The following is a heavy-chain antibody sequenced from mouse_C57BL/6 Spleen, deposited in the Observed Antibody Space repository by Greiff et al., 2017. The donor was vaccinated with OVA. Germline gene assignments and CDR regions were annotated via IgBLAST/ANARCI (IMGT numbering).Heavy chain of an antibody. CDR3: ARRGYGPFAY. CDR1: GYTFTDYY. J-gene: IGHJ3*01. CDR2: IIPNNGGT. Sequence: VQLQQSGPELVKPGASVKLSCKASGYTFTDYYMNWVKQSHGKSLEWIGDIIPNNGGTSYNQKFKGKATLTVDKSSNTAYMELRSLTSEDSAVYYCARRGYGPFAYWGQGTLVTVSA. D-gene: IGHD1-1*01. V-gene: IGHV1-26*01.